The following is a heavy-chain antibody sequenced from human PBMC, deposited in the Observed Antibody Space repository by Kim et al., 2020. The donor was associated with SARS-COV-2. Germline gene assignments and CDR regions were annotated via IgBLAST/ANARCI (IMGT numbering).Heavy chain of an antibody. D-gene: IGHD3-22*01. CDR3: ARSYYYDSSGYYYVNYYYYGMDV. Sequence: GGSLRLSCAASGFTFSSYGMHWVRQAPGKGLEWVAVIWYDGSNKYYADSVKGRFTISRDNSKNTLYLQMNSLRAEDTAVYYCARSYYYDSSGYYYVNYYYYGMDVWGQGTTVTGPS. CDR2: IWYDGSNK. J-gene: IGHJ6*02. CDR1: GFTFSSYG. V-gene: IGHV3-33*01.